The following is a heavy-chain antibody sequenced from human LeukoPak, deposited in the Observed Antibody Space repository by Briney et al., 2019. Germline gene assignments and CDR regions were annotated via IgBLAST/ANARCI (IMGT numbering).Heavy chain of an antibody. Sequence: GESLKISCKASGYKFTSYWIGWVRQMPGKGLEWMGIIFPGDSDTRYSPTFQGQVTISADKSINTAYLQWSSLKASDTAMYYCARLSTGRSYNWFDPWGQGTLVTVSS. D-gene: IGHD4-17*01. V-gene: IGHV5-51*01. CDR1: GYKFTSYW. CDR3: ARLSTGRSYNWFDP. CDR2: IFPGDSDT. J-gene: IGHJ5*02.